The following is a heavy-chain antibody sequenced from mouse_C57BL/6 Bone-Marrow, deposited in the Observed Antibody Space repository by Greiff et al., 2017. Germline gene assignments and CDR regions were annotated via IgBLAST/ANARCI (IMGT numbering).Heavy chain of an antibody. J-gene: IGHJ1*03. CDR1: GYTFTNYW. CDR2: IYPGGGYT. V-gene: IGHV1-63*01. CDR3: SGQGFDWYFDV. Sequence: QVQLKQSGAELVRPGTSVKMSCKASGYTFTNYWIGWAKQRPGHGLEWIGDIYPGGGYTNYNEKFKGKATLTADKSSSTAYMQFSSLTSEDSAIYYCSGQGFDWYFDVWGTGTTVTVSS.